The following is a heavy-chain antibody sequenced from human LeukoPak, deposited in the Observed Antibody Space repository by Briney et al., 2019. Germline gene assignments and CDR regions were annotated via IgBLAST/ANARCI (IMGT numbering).Heavy chain of an antibody. J-gene: IGHJ3*02. Sequence: PGRSLRLSCAASGFTFDDYAMHWVRQAPGKGLEWVSGISWNSGSIGYADSVKGRFTISRDNAKNSLYLQMNSLRAEDTALYYCAKISLYSSSWSDAFDIWGQGTMVTVSS. CDR1: GFTFDDYA. CDR2: ISWNSGSI. D-gene: IGHD6-13*01. V-gene: IGHV3-9*01. CDR3: AKISLYSSSWSDAFDI.